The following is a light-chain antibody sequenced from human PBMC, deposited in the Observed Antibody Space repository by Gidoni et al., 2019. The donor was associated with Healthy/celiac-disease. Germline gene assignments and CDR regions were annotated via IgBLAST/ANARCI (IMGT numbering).Light chain of an antibody. J-gene: IGKJ2*01. CDR3: QQYYSTPRT. CDR2: WAS. CDR1: QSVLYSSNNKKY. V-gene: IGKV4-1*01. Sequence: DIVMTQSPDSLAVSLGDRATINCKSSQSVLYSSNNKKYLAWYQQKPGQPPKLLIYWASTRESGVPDRFSGSGSGTDFTLTISSLQAEDVAVYYCQQYYSTPRTFGQGTKLEIK.